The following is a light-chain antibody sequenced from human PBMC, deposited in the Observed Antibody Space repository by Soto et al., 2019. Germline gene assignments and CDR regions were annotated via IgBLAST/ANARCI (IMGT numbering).Light chain of an antibody. Sequence: EIVLTQSPGTLSLSPGERATLSCRASQSLSGGYLAWFQQKPGQTPRHLIYSASNRATGIPDRFSGSGSGTDFTLTIRRLEPEAFVVYYCRQNGSLPITFGQVTRLEIK. CDR3: RQNGSLPIT. J-gene: IGKJ5*01. V-gene: IGKV3-20*01. CDR2: SAS. CDR1: QSLSGGY.